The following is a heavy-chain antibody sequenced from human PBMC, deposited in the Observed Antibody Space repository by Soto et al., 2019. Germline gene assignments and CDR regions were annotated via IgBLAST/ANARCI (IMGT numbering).Heavy chain of an antibody. D-gene: IGHD2-15*01. J-gene: IGHJ5*02. CDR1: GGSISSYY. CDR3: ARERGPYCSGGSCYNPPVDP. Sequence: ETLSLTCTVSGGSISSYYWSWIRQPPGKGLEGIGYIYYSGSTNYNPSLKSRVTISVDTSKTQSSLKLSSVTAADTAVYYCARERGPYCSGGSCYNPPVDPWGQGTLVTVSS. CDR2: IYYSGST. V-gene: IGHV4-59*01.